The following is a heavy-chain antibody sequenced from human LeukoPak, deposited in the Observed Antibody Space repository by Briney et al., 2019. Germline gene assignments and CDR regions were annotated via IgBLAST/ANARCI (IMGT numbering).Heavy chain of an antibody. D-gene: IGHD2-15*01. Sequence: GGSLRLSCAASGFIFSSYAMSWVRQAPGKGLEWVSAISGSGGSTYYADSVKGRFTISRDNSKNTLYLQMNGLRAEDTAVYYCAKANVVAAMADWFDPWGQGTLVTVSS. CDR1: GFIFSSYA. CDR3: AKANVVAAMADWFDP. J-gene: IGHJ5*02. CDR2: ISGSGGST. V-gene: IGHV3-23*01.